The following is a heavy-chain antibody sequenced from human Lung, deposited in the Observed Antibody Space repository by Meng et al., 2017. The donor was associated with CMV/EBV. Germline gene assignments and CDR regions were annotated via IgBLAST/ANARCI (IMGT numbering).Heavy chain of an antibody. D-gene: IGHD2-2*02. J-gene: IGHJ2*01. CDR3: ARGWAMRYCSSTSCYKGQWYFDL. V-gene: IGHV4-34*01. CDR1: YY. Sequence: YYWSWIRQPPGKGLQWIGEINHSGSTNYNPSLKSRVTISVDTSTNQFSLKLSSVTAADTAVYYCARGWAMRYCSSTSCYKGQWYFDLWGRGTLVTVSS. CDR2: INHSGST.